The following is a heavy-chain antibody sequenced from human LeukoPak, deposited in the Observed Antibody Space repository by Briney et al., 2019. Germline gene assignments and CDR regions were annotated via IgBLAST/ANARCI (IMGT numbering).Heavy chain of an antibody. J-gene: IGHJ6*02. CDR2: ISGSGGST. CDR1: GFTFSSYA. CDR3: AKLGRREYSGYDSYYYYAMDV. D-gene: IGHD5-12*01. V-gene: IGHV3-23*01. Sequence: GGSLRLSCAASGFTFSSYAMSWVRQTPGKGLKWVSAISGSGGSTYYADSVKGRFTISRDNSKNTLYLQMNSLRAEDTAVYYCAKLGRREYSGYDSYYYYAMDVWGQGTTVTVSS.